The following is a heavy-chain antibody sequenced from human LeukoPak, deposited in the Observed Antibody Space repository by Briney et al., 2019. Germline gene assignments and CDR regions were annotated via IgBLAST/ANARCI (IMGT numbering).Heavy chain of an antibody. CDR1: GYTFTHHG. CDR3: MRDPTNTSGRYAYFDF. CDR2: ISCYNGDT. V-gene: IGHV1-18*01. Sequence: ASVKVSCKASGYTFTHHGISWVRQAPGQGLEWMGWISCYNGDTKFGQKIQGRVTMSKDTSTTTAYMELTGLTSDDTAVYYCMRDPTNTSGRYAYFDFWGQGTLVTVSS. D-gene: IGHD1-26*01. J-gene: IGHJ4*02.